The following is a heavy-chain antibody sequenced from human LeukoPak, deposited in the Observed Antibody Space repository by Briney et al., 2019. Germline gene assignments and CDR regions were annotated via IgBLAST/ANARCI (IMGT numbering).Heavy chain of an antibody. V-gene: IGHV3-7*01. Sequence: GGSLRLSCAASGFTFSSYSMNWVRQAPGKGLEWVANIKQDGSEKYYVDSVKGRFTISRDNAKNSLYLQMNSLRAEDTAVYYCARVSYVEPYYDFWSGYYPRPFDYWGQGTLVTVSS. CDR3: ARVSYVEPYYDFWSGYYPRPFDY. D-gene: IGHD3-3*01. CDR1: GFTFSSYS. CDR2: IKQDGSEK. J-gene: IGHJ4*02.